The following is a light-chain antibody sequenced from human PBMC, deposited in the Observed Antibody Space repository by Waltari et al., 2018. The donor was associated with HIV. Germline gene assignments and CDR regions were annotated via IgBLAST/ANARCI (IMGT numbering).Light chain of an antibody. J-gene: IGKJ2*01. CDR3: QQGHTTPRT. Sequence: DIQMTQSPSSLSAAVGDSVNITCRASQNTYSFLNWYQHKPGKVPKVLIYAASTLENGVPSRFRGTGSSTDFTLTINNVQPEDFATYGCQQGHTTPRTFGQGTNVEIK. CDR1: QNTYSF. CDR2: AAS. V-gene: IGKV1-39*01.